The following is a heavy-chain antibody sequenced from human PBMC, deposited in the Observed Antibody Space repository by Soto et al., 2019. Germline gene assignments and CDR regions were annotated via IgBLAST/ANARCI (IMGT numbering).Heavy chain of an antibody. J-gene: IGHJ4*02. Sequence: PGGSLRFSCAASVFTFSSYSMHLVRQAPGKGLEYVSAISINGGSTYYADSVKGRFTISRDNSKNTVFLQMDSLRAEDSGVYYCARVEVVTRGIECWGKGTRVTVSS. V-gene: IGHV3-64*02. D-gene: IGHD2-15*01. CDR3: ARVEVVTRGIEC. CDR2: ISINGGST. CDR1: VFTFSSYS.